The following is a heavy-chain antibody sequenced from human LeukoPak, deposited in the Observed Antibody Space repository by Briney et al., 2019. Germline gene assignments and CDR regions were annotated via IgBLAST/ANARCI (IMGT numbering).Heavy chain of an antibody. V-gene: IGHV3-30*02. CDR3: AKGTFGYSSSWYAAGGLDY. D-gene: IGHD6-13*01. Sequence: GGSLRLSCAASGFTFSSYGMHWVRQAPGKGLEWVAFIRYDGSNKYYADSVKGRFTTSRDNSKNTLYLQMNSLRAEDTAVYCCAKGTFGYSSSWYAAGGLDYWGQGTLVTVSS. J-gene: IGHJ4*02. CDR2: IRYDGSNK. CDR1: GFTFSSYG.